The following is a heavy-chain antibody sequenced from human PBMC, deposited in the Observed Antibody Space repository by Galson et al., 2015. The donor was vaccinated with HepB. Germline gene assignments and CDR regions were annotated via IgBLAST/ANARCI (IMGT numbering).Heavy chain of an antibody. V-gene: IGHV3-30*03. CDR3: ARDLLRGKGFGESPLGY. CDR1: GFTFSRYD. CDR2: ISYDGSDQ. J-gene: IGHJ4*02. Sequence: SLRLSCAASGFTFSRYDMHWVRQAPGKGLEWVTVISYDGSDQYYADSVTGRFTISRDSSKNTLYLQMNSLRAEDTAVYYCARDLLRGKGFGESPLGYWGQGTLVTVSS. D-gene: IGHD3-10*01.